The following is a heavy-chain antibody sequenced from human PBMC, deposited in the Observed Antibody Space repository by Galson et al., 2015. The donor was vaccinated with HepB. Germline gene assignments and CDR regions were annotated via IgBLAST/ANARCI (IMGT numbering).Heavy chain of an antibody. V-gene: IGHV3-11*01. D-gene: IGHD2-2*01. Sequence: SLRLSCAASGFTFSDYYMSWIRQAPGKGLEWVSYISSSGSTIYYADSVKGRFTISRDNAKNSLYLQMNSLRAEDTAVYYCARDPPIGYCRSTSCYSDAFDIWGQGTMVTVSS. CDR2: ISSSGSTI. J-gene: IGHJ3*02. CDR1: GFTFSDYY. CDR3: ARDPPIGYCRSTSCYSDAFDI.